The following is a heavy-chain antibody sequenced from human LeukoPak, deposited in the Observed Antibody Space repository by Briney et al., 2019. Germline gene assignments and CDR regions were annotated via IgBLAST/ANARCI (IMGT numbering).Heavy chain of an antibody. V-gene: IGHV4-38-2*02. Sequence: SETLSLTCTVSGYSISSGYYWGWIRQPPGKGLEWIGSIYHSGSTYYNPSLKGRVTISVDTSKNQCSRKLSSVTAADTAVYYCARGEYSSSSGSNWGQGTLVTVTS. J-gene: IGHJ4*02. D-gene: IGHD6-6*01. CDR2: IYHSGST. CDR1: GYSISSGYY. CDR3: ARGEYSSSSGSN.